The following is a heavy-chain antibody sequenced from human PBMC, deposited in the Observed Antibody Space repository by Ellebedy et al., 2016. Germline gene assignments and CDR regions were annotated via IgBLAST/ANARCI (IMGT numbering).Heavy chain of an antibody. J-gene: IGHJ4*02. CDR2: ISSSSSYI. V-gene: IGHV3-21*04. CDR3: AKDRVWFGELVDY. Sequence: GGSLRLXCAASGFTFSSYSMNWVRQAPGKGLEWVSSISSSSSYIYYADSVKGRFTISRDNAKNSLYLQMNSLRAEDTAVYYCAKDRVWFGELVDYWGQGTLVTVSS. D-gene: IGHD3-10*01. CDR1: GFTFSSYS.